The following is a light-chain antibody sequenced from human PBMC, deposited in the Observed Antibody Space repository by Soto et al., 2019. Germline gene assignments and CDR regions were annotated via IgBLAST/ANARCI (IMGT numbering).Light chain of an antibody. J-gene: IGLJ3*02. Sequence: QSVLTQPPSASGTHGQRVTISCSGSSSNIGRNYVYWYQQLPGTAPKLLIYRNNQRPSGVPDRFSGSKSGTSASLAISGLRSEDEADYYCAAWDDSLSGRVFGGGTKLTVL. CDR3: AAWDDSLSGRV. CDR2: RNN. V-gene: IGLV1-47*01. CDR1: SSNIGRNY.